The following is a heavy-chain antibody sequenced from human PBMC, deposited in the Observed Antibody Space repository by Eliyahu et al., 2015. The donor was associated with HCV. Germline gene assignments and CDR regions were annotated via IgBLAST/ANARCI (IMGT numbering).Heavy chain of an antibody. J-gene: IGHJ6*02. CDR1: GFTFSSYG. Sequence: QVQLVESGGGVVQPGRSLRLSCAASGFTFSSYGXXWVRQAPGKGLEGVAVIWYDGSNKYYADSVKGRFTISRDNSKNTLYLQMNSLRAEDTAVYYCAKDIVVVVAPGDYYYYGMDVWGQGTTVTVSS. D-gene: IGHD2-15*01. V-gene: IGHV3-33*06. CDR3: AKDIVVVVAPGDYYYYGMDV. CDR2: IWYDGSNK.